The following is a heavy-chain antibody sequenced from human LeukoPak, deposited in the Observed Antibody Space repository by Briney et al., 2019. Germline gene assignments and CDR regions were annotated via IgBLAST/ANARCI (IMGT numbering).Heavy chain of an antibody. J-gene: IGHJ6*04. CDR2: ISSSSSYI. CDR1: GFTFSSYS. CDR3: ARDLRTDGMDV. V-gene: IGHV3-21*01. Sequence: PGGSLRLSCAASGFTFSSYSMNWVRQAPGKGLEWVSSISSSSSYIYYADSVKGRFTISRDNAKNSLYLQMNSLRAEDTAVYYCARDLRTDGMDVWGKGTTVAVSS.